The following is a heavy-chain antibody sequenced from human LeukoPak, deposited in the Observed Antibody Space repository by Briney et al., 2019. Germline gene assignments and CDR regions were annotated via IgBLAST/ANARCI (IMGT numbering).Heavy chain of an antibody. J-gene: IGHJ5*02. CDR3: VRDGEGVAISVNYWFDP. CDR2: MNPNSGNT. V-gene: IGHV1-8*01. CDR1: GYTFTSYD. D-gene: IGHD3-10*01. Sequence: ASVKVSCKASGYTFTSYDINWVRQATGRGLEWMGWMNPNSGNTGYAQKFQGRVTMTRNTSISTAYMELSSLRSEDTAVYYCVRDGEGVAISVNYWFDPWGQGTLVTVSS.